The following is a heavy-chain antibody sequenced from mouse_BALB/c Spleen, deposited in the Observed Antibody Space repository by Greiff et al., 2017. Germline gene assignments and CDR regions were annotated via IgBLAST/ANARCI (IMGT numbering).Heavy chain of an antibody. CDR3: TRDYSGSSPWFAY. CDR2: IYPGSGST. CDR1: GYTFTSYW. J-gene: IGHJ3*01. Sequence: LQQPGSELVRPGASVKLSCKASGYTFTSYWMHWVKQRPGQGLEWIGNIYPGSGSTNYDEKFKSKATLTVDTSSSTAYMQLSSLTSEDSAVYYCTRDYSGSSPWFAYWGPGTLVTVSA. V-gene: IGHV1S22*01. D-gene: IGHD1-1*01.